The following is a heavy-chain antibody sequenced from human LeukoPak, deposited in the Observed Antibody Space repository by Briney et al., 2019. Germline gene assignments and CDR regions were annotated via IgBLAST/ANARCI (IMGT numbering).Heavy chain of an antibody. J-gene: IGHJ4*02. D-gene: IGHD1-26*01. Sequence: ASVKVSCKASGYSFINNDINWMRQAPGQGLEWMAWMNPKGGNTGSAQHFQGRVTLTQNIAISTAYLEVRNLKSEGTAVYYCVRDLRGSDDFWGQGTLVIVTS. CDR2: MNPKGGNT. CDR1: GYSFINND. V-gene: IGHV1-8*01. CDR3: VRDLRGSDDF.